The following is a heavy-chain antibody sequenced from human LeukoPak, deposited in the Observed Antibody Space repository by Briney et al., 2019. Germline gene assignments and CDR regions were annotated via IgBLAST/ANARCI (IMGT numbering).Heavy chain of an antibody. D-gene: IGHD5-24*01. CDR2: IYYSGST. J-gene: IGHJ4*02. Sequence: SETLSLTCTVSGGSISSYYWSWIRQPPGKGLEWIGYIYYSGSTNYNPSLKSRVTISVATSKNEFSLKLSSVTAADTAVYYCAGGVEMATIRSYYFDYWGQGTLVTVSS. CDR1: GGSISSYY. CDR3: AGGVEMATIRSYYFDY. V-gene: IGHV4-59*01.